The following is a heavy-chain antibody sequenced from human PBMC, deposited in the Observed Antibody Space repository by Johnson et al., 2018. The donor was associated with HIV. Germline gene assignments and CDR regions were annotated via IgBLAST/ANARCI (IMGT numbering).Heavy chain of an antibody. J-gene: IGHJ3*02. CDR2: ISYDESNK. CDR3: TRGLDYYDSTGFRSASFDI. V-gene: IGHV3-30*04. Sequence: QVQLLESGGGVVKPGRSLRLSCAASGFTFSSYAMHWVRQAPGKGLEWVAVISYDESNKYYADSVKGRFTISRDNSKNALYLEMNSLRAEDTADYYCTRGLDYYDSTGFRSASFDIWGQGTMVIVSP. CDR1: GFTFSSYA. D-gene: IGHD3-22*01.